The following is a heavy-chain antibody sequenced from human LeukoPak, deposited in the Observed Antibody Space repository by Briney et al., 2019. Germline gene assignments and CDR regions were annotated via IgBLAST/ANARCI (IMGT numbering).Heavy chain of an antibody. CDR3: TRPGDYYDSSGYLNWFDP. CDR2: IRSKANSYAT. D-gene: IGHD3-22*01. V-gene: IGHV3-73*01. J-gene: IGHJ5*02. CDR1: GFTFSGSA. Sequence: PGGSLRLSRAASGFTFSGSAMHWVRQASGKGLEWVGRIRSKANSYATAYAASVKGRFTISRDDSKNTAYLQMNSLKTEDTAVYYCTRPGDYYDSSGYLNWFDPWGQGPLVTVSS.